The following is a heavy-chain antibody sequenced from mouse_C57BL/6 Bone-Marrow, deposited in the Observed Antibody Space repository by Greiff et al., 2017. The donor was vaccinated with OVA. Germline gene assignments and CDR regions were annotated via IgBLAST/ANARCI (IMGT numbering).Heavy chain of an antibody. CDR1: GYAFSSSW. Sequence: VQLQQSGPELVKPGASVKISCKASGYAFSSSWMNWVKQRPGKGLEWIGRIYPGDGDTNYNGKFKGKATLTADKSSSTDYMQLSSLTSEDSAVYFCARSRDGYYVRYFDVWGTGTTVTVSS. D-gene: IGHD2-3*01. CDR2: IYPGDGDT. J-gene: IGHJ1*03. V-gene: IGHV1-82*01. CDR3: ARSRDGYYVRYFDV.